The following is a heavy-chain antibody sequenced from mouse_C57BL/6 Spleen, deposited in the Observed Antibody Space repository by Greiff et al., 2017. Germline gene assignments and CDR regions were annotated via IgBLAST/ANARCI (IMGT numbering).Heavy chain of an antibody. CDR1: GYAFSSSW. CDR2: IYPGDGDT. J-gene: IGHJ3*01. Sequence: QVQLQQSGPELVKPGASVKISCKASGYAFSSSWMNWVKQRPGKGLEWIGRIYPGDGDTNYNGKFKGKATLTADKSSSTAYMQLSSLTSEDSAVYFCAREYYGSSYGWFAYWGQGTLVTVSA. V-gene: IGHV1-82*01. CDR3: AREYYGSSYGWFAY. D-gene: IGHD1-1*01.